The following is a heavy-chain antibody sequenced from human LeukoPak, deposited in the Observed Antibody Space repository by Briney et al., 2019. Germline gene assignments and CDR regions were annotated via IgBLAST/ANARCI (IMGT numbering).Heavy chain of an antibody. Sequence: SETLSLTCTVSGGSISSGSYYWSWIRQPAGKGLEWIGRIYTSGSTNYNPSLKSRVTISVDTSKNQFSLKLSSVTAADTAVYYCARLSRSGSSVWGKGTTVTASS. J-gene: IGHJ6*04. CDR1: GGSISSGSYY. CDR2: IYTSGST. D-gene: IGHD3-10*01. V-gene: IGHV4-61*02. CDR3: ARLSRSGSSV.